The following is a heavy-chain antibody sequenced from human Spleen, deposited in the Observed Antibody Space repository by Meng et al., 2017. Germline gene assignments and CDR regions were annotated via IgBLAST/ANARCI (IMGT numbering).Heavy chain of an antibody. V-gene: IGHV4-34*01. CDR1: GGSFRRYY. D-gene: IGHD5-12*01. CDR3: ARTGPYSGYDPWAFDI. CDR2: INETRDT. Sequence: SETLSLTCAVHGGSFRRYYWNWIRQSPGKGLEWIGEINETRDTNYNPSLKSRVTISVDTPKNQFSLKLTSVTAADTAVYFCARTGPYSGYDPWAFDIWGQGTMVTVSS. J-gene: IGHJ3*02.